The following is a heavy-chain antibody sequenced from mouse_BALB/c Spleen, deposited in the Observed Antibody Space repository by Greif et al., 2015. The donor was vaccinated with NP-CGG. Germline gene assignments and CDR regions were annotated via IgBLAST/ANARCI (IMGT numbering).Heavy chain of an antibody. CDR2: INPGSGGT. D-gene: IGHD4-1*01. CDR1: GYAFTNYL. Sequence: VKLMESGAELVRPGTSVKVSCKASGYAFTNYLIEWVKRRPGQGLEWIGVINPGSGGTNYNEKFKGKATLTADKSSSTAYMQLSSLTSDDSAVYFCATGTAYWGQGTLVTVSA. CDR3: ATGTAY. J-gene: IGHJ3*01. V-gene: IGHV1-54*01.